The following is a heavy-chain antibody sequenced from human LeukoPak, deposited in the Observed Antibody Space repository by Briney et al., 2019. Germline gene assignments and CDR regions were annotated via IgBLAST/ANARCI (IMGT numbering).Heavy chain of an antibody. D-gene: IGHD3-16*02. V-gene: IGHV3-33*01. J-gene: IGHJ1*01. CDR1: GFTFSTYA. CDR2: IWFDGSEQ. CDR3: AREGDSRWGELSP. Sequence: GGSLRLSCAASGFTFSTYAIPWVRQAPGKGLEWVAVIWFDGSEQYYADSVKGRFIISRDNSKSTSNLQLNSLRAEDTAVYYCAREGDSRWGELSPWGQGTLVTVSS.